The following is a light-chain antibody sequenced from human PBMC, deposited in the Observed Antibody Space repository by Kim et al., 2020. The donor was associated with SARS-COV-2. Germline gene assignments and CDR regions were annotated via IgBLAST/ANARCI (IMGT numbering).Light chain of an antibody. Sequence: VSPGQAASLTCSGDKLGDKYACWYQQKPGQSPVLVIYQDSKRPSGIPERFSGSNSGNTATLTISGTQAMDEADYYCQAWDSSTRVFGGGTQLTVL. CDR1: KLGDKY. J-gene: IGLJ3*02. CDR2: QDS. V-gene: IGLV3-1*01. CDR3: QAWDSSTRV.